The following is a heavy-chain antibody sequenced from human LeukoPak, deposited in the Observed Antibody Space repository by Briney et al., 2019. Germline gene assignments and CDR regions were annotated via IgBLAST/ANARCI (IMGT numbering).Heavy chain of an antibody. V-gene: IGHV3-74*01. D-gene: IGHD3-10*01. CDR3: ARDFYYGSGSLDQ. Sequence: GGSLRLSCAASGFTFSSYWMHWVRQGPGKGQVWVSRINGDGRSISYADSVKGRFTISRDNAKNTLYLQMNSLRAEDTAVYYCARDFYYGSGSLDQWGQGTLVTVSS. J-gene: IGHJ4*02. CDR1: GFTFSSYW. CDR2: INGDGRSI.